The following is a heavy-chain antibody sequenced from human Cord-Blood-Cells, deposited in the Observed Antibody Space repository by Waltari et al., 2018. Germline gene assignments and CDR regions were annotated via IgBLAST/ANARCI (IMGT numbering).Heavy chain of an antibody. D-gene: IGHD1-26*01. CDR1: GFTVRSNY. CDR3: AREGKGSYYYFDY. CDR2: IYSGGST. Sequence: EVQLVESGGGLLQPGGSLRLSCAASGFTVRSNYMSWVRQAPGKGLEWVSVIYSGGSTYYADSVKGRFTISRDNSKNTLYLQMNSLRAEDTAVYYCAREGKGSYYYFDYWGQGTLVTVSS. V-gene: IGHV3-53*01. J-gene: IGHJ4*02.